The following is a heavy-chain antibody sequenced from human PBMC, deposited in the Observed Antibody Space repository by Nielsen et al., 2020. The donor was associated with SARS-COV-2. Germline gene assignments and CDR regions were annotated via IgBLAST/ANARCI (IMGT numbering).Heavy chain of an antibody. Sequence: GESLKISCAASGFTFSSYAMHWVRQAPGKGLEWVAVISYDGSNKYYADSVKGRFTISRDNSKNTLYLQMNSLRAEDTAVYYCARADDFWSGYYYYYYGMDVWGQGTTVTVSS. CDR2: ISYDGSNK. V-gene: IGHV3-30*04. CDR3: ARADDFWSGYYYYYYGMDV. CDR1: GFTFSSYA. D-gene: IGHD3-3*01. J-gene: IGHJ6*02.